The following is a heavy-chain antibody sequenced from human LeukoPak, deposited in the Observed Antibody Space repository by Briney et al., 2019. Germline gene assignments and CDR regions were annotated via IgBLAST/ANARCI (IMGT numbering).Heavy chain of an antibody. V-gene: IGHV3-73*01. Sequence: GGALRLSCAASGFTFSGSAMHWVRQASGKGLEWVGRIRSKANSYATAYAASVKGRFTISRDDSKNTAYLQMNSLKTEDTAVYYCTRQLAVAGTDYWGQGTLVTVYS. CDR1: GFTFSGSA. D-gene: IGHD6-19*01. J-gene: IGHJ4*02. CDR3: TRQLAVAGTDY. CDR2: IRSKANSYAT.